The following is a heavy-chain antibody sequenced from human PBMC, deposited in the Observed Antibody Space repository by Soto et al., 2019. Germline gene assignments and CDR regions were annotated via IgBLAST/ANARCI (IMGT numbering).Heavy chain of an antibody. CDR3: ARNKGYCSSISCYGMDV. Sequence: GESPNISCKGSGYSFSSYWFVLVRQLPGKGLEWMGTIYPVDSDTRYSPSFQGQVTISADKSISTAYLQWNSLKASDTAMYFCARNKGYCSSISCYGMDVWGQGAAVTVYS. CDR1: GYSFSSYW. V-gene: IGHV5-51*01. D-gene: IGHD2-2*01. J-gene: IGHJ6*02. CDR2: IYPVDSDT.